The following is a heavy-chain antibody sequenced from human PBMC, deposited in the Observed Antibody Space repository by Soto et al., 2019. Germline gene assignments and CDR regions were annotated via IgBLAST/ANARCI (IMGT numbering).Heavy chain of an antibody. J-gene: IGHJ4*02. D-gene: IGHD6-13*01. Sequence: ESGPTLVNPTQTLTLTCTFSGFSLSTSGVGVGWIRQPPGKALEWLALIYWNDDKRYSPSLKSRLTITKDTSKNQVVLTVTNMDPVDTATYYSAHPQRGIAAFYFDYWGQGTLVTVSS. CDR2: IYWNDDK. CDR1: GFSLSTSGVG. V-gene: IGHV2-5*01. CDR3: AHPQRGIAAFYFDY.